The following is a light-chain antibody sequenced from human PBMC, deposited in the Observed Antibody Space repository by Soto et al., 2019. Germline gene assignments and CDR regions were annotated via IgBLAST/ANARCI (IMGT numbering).Light chain of an antibody. CDR2: SNN. CDR1: SSNIGRNT. V-gene: IGLV1-44*01. J-gene: IGLJ3*02. CDR3: AAWDDSLNGWV. Sequence: VLTQPPSASGTPGQRVTISCSGSSSNIGRNTVNWYQQLPGTAPKLLIYSNNQRPSGVPDRFSGSKSGTSASLAISGLQSEDEADYYCAAWDDSLNGWVFGGGTKLTVL.